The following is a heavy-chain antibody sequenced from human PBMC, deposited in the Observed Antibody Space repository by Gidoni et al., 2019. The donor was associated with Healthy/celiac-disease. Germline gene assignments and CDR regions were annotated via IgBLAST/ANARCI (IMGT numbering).Heavy chain of an antibody. CDR2: INSDGSST. CDR1: GFTFSRYW. J-gene: IGHJ3*02. Sequence: EVQLVESGGGLVQPGGSLRLSCAASGFTFSRYWMHWVRQAPGKGLVWVSRINSDGSSTSYADSGKGRFTISRDNAKNTLYLQMNSLRAEDTAVYYCARGCTGGVCSLGAFDIWGQGTMVTVSS. CDR3: ARGCTGGVCSLGAFDI. V-gene: IGHV3-74*01. D-gene: IGHD2-8*02.